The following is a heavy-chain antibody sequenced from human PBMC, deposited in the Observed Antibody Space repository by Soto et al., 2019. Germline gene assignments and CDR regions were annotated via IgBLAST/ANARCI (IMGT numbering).Heavy chain of an antibody. V-gene: IGHV1-69*13. CDR2: IIPIFGTA. J-gene: IGHJ6*02. D-gene: IGHD3-22*01. CDR3: ARYDREQYYYYSIGYPTKYGMDV. CDR1: GGTFSSYA. Sequence: SVKVSCKASGGTFSSYAISWVRQAPGQGLEWMGGIIPIFGTANYAQKFQGRVTITADESTSTAYMELSSLRSEDTAVYYCARYDREQYYYYSIGYPTKYGMDVWGQGTTVTVS.